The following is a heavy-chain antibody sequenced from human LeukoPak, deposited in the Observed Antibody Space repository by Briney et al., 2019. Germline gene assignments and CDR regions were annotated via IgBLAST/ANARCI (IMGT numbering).Heavy chain of an antibody. V-gene: IGHV3-21*01. D-gene: IGHD3-9*01. CDR3: ARDRSDILTGYYRVYYYYGMDV. CDR1: GFTFSSYS. Sequence: GGSLRLSCAASGFTFSSYSMNWVRQAPGKGLEWVSSISSSSNYIYYADSVKGRFTISRDNAKNSLYLQMNSLRAEDTAVYYCARDRSDILTGYYRVYYYYGMDVWGQGTTVTVSS. J-gene: IGHJ6*02. CDR2: ISSSSNYI.